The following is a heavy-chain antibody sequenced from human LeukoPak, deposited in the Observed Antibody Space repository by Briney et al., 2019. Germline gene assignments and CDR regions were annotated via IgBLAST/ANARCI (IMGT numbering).Heavy chain of an antibody. V-gene: IGHV3-30-3*01. Sequence: PGGSLRLSCAASGFTFSSYAMHWVRQAPGKGLEWVAAISYDGSNQYYADSVKGRITISRDNSKNTLYLQMNSLRTEDTAVYYCARVVPAAWSYMDAWGKGTTVTVSS. CDR2: ISYDGSNQ. J-gene: IGHJ6*03. CDR3: ARVVPAAWSYMDA. CDR1: GFTFSSYA. D-gene: IGHD2-2*01.